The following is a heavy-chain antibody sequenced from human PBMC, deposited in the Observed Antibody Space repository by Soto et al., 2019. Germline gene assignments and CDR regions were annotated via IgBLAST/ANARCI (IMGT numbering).Heavy chain of an antibody. D-gene: IGHD5-12*01. Sequence: SETLSLTCTVSGGSISSYYWSWIRQPPGKGLEWIGHIYYSGNTNYNPSLKSRVTLSVDTSKNQLSLKLNSVTAADTAVYHCARGPGGYDPFDYWGPGTLVTVSS. CDR2: IYYSGNT. CDR3: ARGPGGYDPFDY. V-gene: IGHV4-59*01. J-gene: IGHJ4*02. CDR1: GGSISSYY.